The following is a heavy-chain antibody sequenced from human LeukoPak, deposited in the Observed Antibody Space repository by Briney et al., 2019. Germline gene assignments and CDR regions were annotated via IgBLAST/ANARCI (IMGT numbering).Heavy chain of an antibody. J-gene: IGHJ4*02. CDR1: GGSISSYY. CDR2: IYTSGST. Sequence: NSSETLSLTCTVSGGSISSYYWSWIRQPAGKGLEWIGRIYTSGSTNYNPSLKSRVTMSVDTSKNQFSLKLSSVTAADTAVYYCARDYGDYDLWYFDYWGQGTLVTVSS. V-gene: IGHV4-4*07. D-gene: IGHD4-17*01. CDR3: ARDYGDYDLWYFDY.